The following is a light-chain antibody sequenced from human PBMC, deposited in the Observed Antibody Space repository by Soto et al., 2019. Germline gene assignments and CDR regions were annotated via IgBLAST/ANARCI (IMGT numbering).Light chain of an antibody. V-gene: IGLV2-8*01. CDR1: SSDVGGYNY. CDR3: SSYAGGSNV. Sequence: QSVLTQPPSASGSPGQSVAISCTGTSSDVGGYNYVSWYQQHPGKAPKLMIYEVNKRPSGVPDRFSGSKSGNAASLTVSGLQAEDEADYYCSSYAGGSNVFGTGTKV. J-gene: IGLJ1*01. CDR2: EVN.